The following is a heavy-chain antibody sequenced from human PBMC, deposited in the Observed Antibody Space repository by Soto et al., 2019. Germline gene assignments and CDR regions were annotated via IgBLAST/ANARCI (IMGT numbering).Heavy chain of an antibody. CDR3: ARGGGGGLWPSLDF. V-gene: IGHV3-49*04. CDR1: GFIFADYA. D-gene: IGHD3-16*01. J-gene: IGHJ4*02. CDR2: ITRRDYAGRP. Sequence: EVQLVESGGGLVQPGRSLRLSCSASGFIFADYALSWVRQAPGRGLEWVGFITRRDYAGRPETAAPLKDRFVISRDDSKSIAYLQMNSLKVDDTGVYYCARGGGGGLWPSLDFWGQGTQVTVSS.